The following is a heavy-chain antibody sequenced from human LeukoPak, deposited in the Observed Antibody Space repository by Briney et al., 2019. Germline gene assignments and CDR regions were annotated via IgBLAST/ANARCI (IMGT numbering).Heavy chain of an antibody. D-gene: IGHD3-22*01. CDR3: ARSTWLLDK. Sequence: SETLSLTCTVSGGSISPYYWSWIRQPPGKGLEWIGYIYYSGSTNYNPSLKSRVTMSLDTSKNQFSLKLSSVTAADTAVYYCARSTWLLDKWGQGTLVTVSS. J-gene: IGHJ4*02. CDR2: IYYSGST. CDR1: GGSISPYY. V-gene: IGHV4-59*01.